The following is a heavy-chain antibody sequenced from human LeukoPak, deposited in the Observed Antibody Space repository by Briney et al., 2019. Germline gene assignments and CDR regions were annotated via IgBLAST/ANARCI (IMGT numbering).Heavy chain of an antibody. J-gene: IGHJ4*02. Sequence: GASVKVSCKASGYTFTSYAMLWVRQAPGQRLEWMGWINAGNGNTKYSQKFQGRVTITRDTSASTAYMELSSLRSEDTAVYYCARDLSGYCSSTSCYNTFDYWGQGTLVTVSS. CDR2: INAGNGNT. CDR1: GYTFTSYA. CDR3: ARDLSGYCSSTSCYNTFDY. V-gene: IGHV1-3*01. D-gene: IGHD2-2*02.